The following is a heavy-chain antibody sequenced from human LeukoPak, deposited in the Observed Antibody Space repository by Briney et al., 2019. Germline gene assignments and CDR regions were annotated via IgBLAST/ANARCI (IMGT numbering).Heavy chain of an antibody. J-gene: IGHJ4*02. CDR2: ITWNSGNI. Sequence: PGGSLRLSCTASGFIFHDYVMHWVRQAPGKGLEWVSGITWNSGNIGYADSVKGRFTISRDNAKNSLYLQMNSLRAEDTAVYYCAKLVSWYYYDSSGYSNFDYWGQGTLVTVSS. CDR1: GFIFHDYV. CDR3: AKLVSWYYYDSSGYSNFDY. D-gene: IGHD3-22*01. V-gene: IGHV3-9*01.